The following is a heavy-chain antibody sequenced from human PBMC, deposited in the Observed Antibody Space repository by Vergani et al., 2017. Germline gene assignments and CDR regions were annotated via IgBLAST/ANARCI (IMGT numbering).Heavy chain of an antibody. CDR1: GYTFTSYG. J-gene: IGHJ4*02. D-gene: IGHD3-10*01. Sequence: QVQLVQSGAEVKKPGASVKVSCKASGYTFTSYGISWVRQAPGQGLEWMGWISAYNGNTNYAQKLQGRVTMTTDTSTSTAYMELRRLRSDDTAVCYCARLILLWFGEPHSDYWGQGTLVTVSS. V-gene: IGHV1-18*01. CDR2: ISAYNGNT. CDR3: ARLILLWFGEPHSDY.